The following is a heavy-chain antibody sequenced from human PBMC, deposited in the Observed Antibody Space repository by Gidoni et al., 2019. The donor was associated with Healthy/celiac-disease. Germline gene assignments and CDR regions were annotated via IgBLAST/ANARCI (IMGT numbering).Heavy chain of an antibody. CDR1: DVSISNSPYY. D-gene: IGHD1-26*01. V-gene: IGHV4-39*01. Sequence: QLYLQESGPALAKPPETLSLTCTVSDVSISNSPYYWGWIRQPPGKGLEWIGSIYYSGNTYYNPSLRSRLTISVDTSKNQFSLMLSSVTAADTAVYYCARHNTRVGCPPALIDLWGQGTLVTVSS. J-gene: IGHJ5*02. CDR3: ARHNTRVGCPPALIDL. CDR2: IYYSGNT.